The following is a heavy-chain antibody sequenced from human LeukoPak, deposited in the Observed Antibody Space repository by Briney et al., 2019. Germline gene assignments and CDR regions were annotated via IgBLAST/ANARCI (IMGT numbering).Heavy chain of an antibody. CDR2: IKSDGST. D-gene: IGHD3-22*01. CDR3: ARAPSEIGGYYPEYFRH. CDR1: GFTFSPYW. V-gene: IGHV3-74*01. Sequence: GGSLRLSCAASGFTFSPYWMHWVRQAPGKGRVWVSRIKSDGSTNYADSVKGRFTISRDNAKNTVSLQMNSLRAEDTGVYFCARAPSEIGGYYPEYFRHWGQGTLVTVSS. J-gene: IGHJ1*01.